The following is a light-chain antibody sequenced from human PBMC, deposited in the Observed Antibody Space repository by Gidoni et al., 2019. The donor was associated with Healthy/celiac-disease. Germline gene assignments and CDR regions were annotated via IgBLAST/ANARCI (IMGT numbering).Light chain of an antibody. V-gene: IGKV4-1*01. Sequence: DMVMTQSPDSLAVSLGERATINCKSSQSVLYSSNNKNYLAWYQQKPGQPPKLLIYWASTRESGVPDRFSGSGSGTDFTLTISSLQAEDVAVYYCQQYYSTLWTFGHGTKVEIK. CDR3: QQYYSTLWT. CDR2: WAS. J-gene: IGKJ1*01. CDR1: QSVLYSSNNKNY.